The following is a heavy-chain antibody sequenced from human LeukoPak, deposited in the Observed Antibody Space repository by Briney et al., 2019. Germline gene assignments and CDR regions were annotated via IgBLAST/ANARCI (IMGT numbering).Heavy chain of an antibody. V-gene: IGHV3-30*02. CDR3: AKNLVAAAMDH. J-gene: IGHJ4*02. CDR1: GFTFSSNS. CDR2: IRYDGSDK. D-gene: IGHD2-15*01. Sequence: GWSLRLSCAASGFTFSSNSMHWVRQAPGKGLDWVAFIRYDGSDKYYADSVKGRFAICRDNSKNTLCLQMSSLRAEDTAVYYCAKNLVAAAMDHWGQGTLVTVSS.